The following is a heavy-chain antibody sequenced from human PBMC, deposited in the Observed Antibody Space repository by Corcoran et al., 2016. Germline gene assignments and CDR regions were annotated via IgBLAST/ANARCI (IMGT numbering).Heavy chain of an antibody. D-gene: IGHD1-26*01. CDR1: GFTFSSYW. CDR2: INSDGSST. V-gene: IGHV3-74*01. CDR3: ASTVGALFGRYYFDY. J-gene: IGHJ4*02. Sequence: EVQLVESGGGLVQPGGYLRLSCAASGFTFSSYWMHWVRQAPGKGLVWVSRINSDGSSTSYADSVKGRFTLSRDNAKNTLYLQMNSRRAEGTAVYYCASTVGALFGRYYFDYWGQGTLVTVSS.